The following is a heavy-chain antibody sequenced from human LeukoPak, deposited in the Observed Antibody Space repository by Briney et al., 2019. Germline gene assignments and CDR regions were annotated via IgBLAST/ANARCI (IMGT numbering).Heavy chain of an antibody. CDR2: SIPLLNIT. V-gene: IGHV1-69*04. D-gene: IGHD5-18*01. CDR1: GGTFRGSA. J-gene: IGHJ4*02. Sequence: ASVKVSCKASGGTFRGSAVNWVRQAPGQGLEWMGRSIPLLNITNYAQKFQGRVTITADKSTNTAYMELSSLRSEDTAVFYCAREEYNYGFDSWGQGTLVTVSS. CDR3: AREEYNYGFDS.